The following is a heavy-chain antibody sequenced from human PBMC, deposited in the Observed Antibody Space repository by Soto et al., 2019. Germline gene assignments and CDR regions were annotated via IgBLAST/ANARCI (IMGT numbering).Heavy chain of an antibody. CDR1: GGTFSSYA. D-gene: IGHD1-1*01. CDR3: ASSLQFHYYYGMDV. CDR2: IIPIFGTA. V-gene: IGHV1-69*12. J-gene: IGHJ6*04. Sequence: QVQLVQSGAEVTKPGSSVKVSCKASGGTFSSYAITWVRQAPGHGLEWMGGIIPIFGTADYAQKFQGRVTITADESTSTAYMELSSLRSEDTAVYDCASSLQFHYYYGMDVWGEGTTFSVSS.